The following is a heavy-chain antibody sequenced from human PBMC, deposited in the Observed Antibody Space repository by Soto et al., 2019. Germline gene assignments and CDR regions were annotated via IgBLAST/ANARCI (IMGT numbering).Heavy chain of an antibody. CDR3: ATEGDGSGSYYYGMDV. Sequence: QVQLVQSGAEVKKPGSSVKVSCKASGGTFSSYAITWVRQAPGQGLEWMGGIIPIFGTANYAQKFQGRVTITADESTSAAYMELSSLRSEDTSVYFCATEGDGSGSYYYGMDVWGQGTTVTVSS. V-gene: IGHV1-69*12. D-gene: IGHD3-22*01. J-gene: IGHJ6*02. CDR2: IIPIFGTA. CDR1: GGTFSSYA.